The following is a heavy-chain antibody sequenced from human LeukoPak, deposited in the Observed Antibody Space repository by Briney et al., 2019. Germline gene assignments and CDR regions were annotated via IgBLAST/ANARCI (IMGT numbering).Heavy chain of an antibody. CDR2: IDGDGTLK. CDR3: ARDYSSGWFGKGAY. V-gene: IGHV3-21*06. Sequence: MSGGSLRVSCSGSGFTFRSYTMTWVRQAPGKGLEWVSSIDGDGTLKYYADSLKGRFTISRDNANNSVYLQMNTLTADDSGLYFCARDYSSGWFGKGAYWGQGTRVLVSS. D-gene: IGHD6-19*01. CDR1: GFTFRSYT. J-gene: IGHJ4*02.